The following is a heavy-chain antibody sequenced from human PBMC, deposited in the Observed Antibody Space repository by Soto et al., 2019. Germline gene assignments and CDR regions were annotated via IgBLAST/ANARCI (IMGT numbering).Heavy chain of an antibody. Sequence: QVQLVQSRAEVKKPGASVKVSCQASGYTFASHYIHWVRQAPGQGLEWMGVINPNGGDTRYAQRFQDRLTLTTDTPTNTVYLDLSSLSSDDTAVYYCGRDTSGLDYWGQGTLVTVSS. CDR1: GYTFASHY. CDR3: GRDTSGLDY. V-gene: IGHV1-46*01. J-gene: IGHJ4*02. CDR2: INPNGGDT.